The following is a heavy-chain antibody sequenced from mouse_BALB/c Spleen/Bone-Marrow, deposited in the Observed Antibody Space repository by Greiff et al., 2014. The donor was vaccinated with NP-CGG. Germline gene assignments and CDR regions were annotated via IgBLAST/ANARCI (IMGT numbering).Heavy chain of an antibody. D-gene: IGHD1-3*01. CDR2: IWSGGNT. CDR1: GFSLTSYG. V-gene: IGHV2-2*02. CDR3: AGESCAY. J-gene: IGHJ3*01. Sequence: VKLVESGPGLVQPSQSLSIACTVSGFSLTSYGVHWVRQSPGKGLEWLGAIWSGGNTDYNAAFISRLSISKDNTKIQVFFKMNSLQANDTALYYCAGESCAYWGQETLSLSLQ.